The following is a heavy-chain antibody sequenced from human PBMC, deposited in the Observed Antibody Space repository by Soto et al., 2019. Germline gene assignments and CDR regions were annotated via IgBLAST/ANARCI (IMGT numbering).Heavy chain of an antibody. J-gene: IGHJ4*02. D-gene: IGHD3-10*01. CDR2: ISYDGSNK. CDR3: AKDSSYYYGSGSYLDY. Sequence: GGSLRLSCAASGFTFSSYGMHWVRQAPGKGLEWVAVISYDGSNKYYADSVKGRFTISRDNSKNTLYLQMNSLRAEDMAVYYCAKDSSYYYGSGSYLDYWGQGTLVTVSS. CDR1: GFTFSSYG. V-gene: IGHV3-30*18.